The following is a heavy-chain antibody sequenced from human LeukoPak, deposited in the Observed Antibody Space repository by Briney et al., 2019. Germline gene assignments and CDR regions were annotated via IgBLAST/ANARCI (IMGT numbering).Heavy chain of an antibody. CDR2: ITSSSSYI. J-gene: IGHJ4*02. V-gene: IGHV3-21*01. CDR1: GFTLSSYI. CDR3: ARDFGGYNNDY. D-gene: IGHD5-24*01. Sequence: GGSLRLSCAASGFTLSSYIMNWVRQAPGKGLEWVSSITSSSSYIYYADSVKGRFTMSRDNAKNSLYLQLNSLRAEDTAVYYCARDFGGYNNDYWGQGTLVTVSS.